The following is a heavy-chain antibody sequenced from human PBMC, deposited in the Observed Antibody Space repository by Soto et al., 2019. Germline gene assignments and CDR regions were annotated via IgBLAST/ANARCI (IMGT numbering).Heavy chain of an antibody. D-gene: IGHD3-3*01. CDR3: ARADAYDFWSGSSSHYHYYGMDV. CDR1: GGSVSSGSYY. J-gene: IGHJ6*02. Sequence: SETLSLTCTVSGGSVSSGSYYWSWIRQPPGKGLEWIGYIYYSGSTNYNPSLKSRVTISVDTSKNQFSLKLSSVTVADTAVYYCARADAYDFWSGSSSHYHYYGMDVRGQGTTVTVSS. CDR2: IYYSGST. V-gene: IGHV4-61*01.